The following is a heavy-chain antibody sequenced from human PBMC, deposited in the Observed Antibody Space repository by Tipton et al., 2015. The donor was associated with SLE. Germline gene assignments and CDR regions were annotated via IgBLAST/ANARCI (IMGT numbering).Heavy chain of an antibody. D-gene: IGHD3-10*01. Sequence: TLSLTCTVSGFSISSYYWGWIRQPPGKGLEWLGTIYHSGTTYYNPSLRSRVTISVDTSKNQFSMKLSAVTAADTAVYFCARDPPSSYYYGMDVWGRGATVTVSS. CDR1: GFSISSYY. V-gene: IGHV4-38-2*02. J-gene: IGHJ6*02. CDR2: IYHSGTT. CDR3: ARDPPSSYYYGMDV.